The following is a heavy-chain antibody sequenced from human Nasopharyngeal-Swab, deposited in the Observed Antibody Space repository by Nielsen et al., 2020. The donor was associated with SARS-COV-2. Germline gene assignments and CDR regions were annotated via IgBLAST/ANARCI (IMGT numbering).Heavy chain of an antibody. V-gene: IGHV3-7*03. J-gene: IGHJ6*02. D-gene: IGHD5-12*01. CDR2: IKQDGSEK. Sequence: GGSLRLSCAASGFTFSNNYAMSWVRQAPGKGLEWVANIKQDGSEKYYVDSVKGRFTISRDNAKNSLYLQMNSLRAEDTAVYYCARESSGYDSNYYYGMDVWGQGTTVTVSS. CDR3: ARESSGYDSNYYYGMDV. CDR1: GFTFSNNY.